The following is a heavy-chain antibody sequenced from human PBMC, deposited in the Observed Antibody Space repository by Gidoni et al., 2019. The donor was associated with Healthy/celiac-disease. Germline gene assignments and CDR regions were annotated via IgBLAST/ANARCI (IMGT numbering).Heavy chain of an antibody. D-gene: IGHD3-22*01. CDR3: AAPSYDSSGYYYAFDI. Sequence: QVQLVQSGAEVKKPGSSVKVSCKASVGTFSSYAISWVRQAPGQGLEWMGRIIPILGIANYAQKFQGRVTITADKSTSTAYMELSSLRSEDTAVYYCAAPSYDSSGYYYAFDIWGQGTMVTVSS. V-gene: IGHV1-69*09. CDR1: VGTFSSYA. J-gene: IGHJ3*02. CDR2: IIPILGIA.